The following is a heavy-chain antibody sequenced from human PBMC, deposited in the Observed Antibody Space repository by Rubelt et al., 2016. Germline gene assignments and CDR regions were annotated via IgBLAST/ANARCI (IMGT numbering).Heavy chain of an antibody. D-gene: IGHD1-26*01. CDR1: GGSISSYY. CDR2: IYYSGST. V-gene: IGHV4-59*01. J-gene: IGHJ6*02. Sequence: QVQLQESGPGLVKPSETLSLTCTVSGGSISSYYWSWIRQPPEKGLEWIGSIYYSGSTKYNPSLKSRVTLSVDTSKNQFFRKLSSVTAADTAVYYCARVEEPYYYYYGMDVWGHGTTVTVSS. CDR3: ARVEEPYYYYYGMDV.